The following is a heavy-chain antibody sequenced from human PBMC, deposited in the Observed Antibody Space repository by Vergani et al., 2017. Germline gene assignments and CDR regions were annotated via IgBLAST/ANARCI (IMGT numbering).Heavy chain of an antibody. V-gene: IGHV3-53*01. J-gene: IGHJ1*01. Sequence: EVQLVESGGGLIQPGGSLRLSCAASGFTVSSNYMSWVRQAPGKGLEWVSVIYSGGSTYYADSVKGRFTISRDNSKNTLYLEMNGLRAEETAVYDCARGTYDSSGYYSAEYFQHWGQGTLVTVSS. CDR1: GFTVSSNY. CDR3: ARGTYDSSGYYSAEYFQH. D-gene: IGHD3-22*01. CDR2: IYSGGST.